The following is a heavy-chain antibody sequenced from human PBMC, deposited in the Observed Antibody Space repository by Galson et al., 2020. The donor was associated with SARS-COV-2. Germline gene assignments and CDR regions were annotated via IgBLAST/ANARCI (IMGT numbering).Heavy chain of an antibody. D-gene: IGHD4-17*01. CDR1: GYSISSGYY. V-gene: IGHV4-38-2*01. CDR3: ARGEFTTVTPMVWFDP. J-gene: IGHJ5*02. Sequence: SETLSLTCAVSGYSISSGYYWGWIRQPPGKGLEWIGSIYHSGSTYYNPSLKSRVTISVDTSKNQFSLKLSSVTAADTAVYYCARGEFTTVTPMVWFDPWGQGTLVTVSS. CDR2: IYHSGST.